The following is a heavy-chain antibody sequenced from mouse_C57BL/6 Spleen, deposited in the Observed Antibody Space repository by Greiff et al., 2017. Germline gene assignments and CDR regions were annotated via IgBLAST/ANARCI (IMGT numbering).Heavy chain of an antibody. CDR1: GYTFTDYY. D-gene: IGHD1-1*01. CDR3: ARGYYGTSYYFDY. CDR2: INPNNGGT. J-gene: IGHJ2*01. V-gene: IGHV1-26*01. Sequence: EVQLQQSGPELVKPGASVKISCTASGYTFTDYYMNWVKQSHGKSLEWIGDINPNNGGTRYNQKFKGKATLTVDKSSSTAYMDLRSLTSEDSAVYYCARGYYGTSYYFDYWGQGTTLTVSS.